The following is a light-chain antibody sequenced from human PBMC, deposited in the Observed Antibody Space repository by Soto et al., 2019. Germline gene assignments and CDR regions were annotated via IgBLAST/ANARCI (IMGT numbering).Light chain of an antibody. V-gene: IGLV2-14*01. Sequence: QSASVSGSPGQSITISCTGTEVGAHRFVSWYQQVPGTAPKLLIYEVIKRPSGISPRFSGSKAGNTASLTISGLQADDEADYFCSTYTSASTSFGGGTQLTVL. CDR1: EVGAHRF. J-gene: IGLJ2*01. CDR2: EVI. CDR3: STYTSASTS.